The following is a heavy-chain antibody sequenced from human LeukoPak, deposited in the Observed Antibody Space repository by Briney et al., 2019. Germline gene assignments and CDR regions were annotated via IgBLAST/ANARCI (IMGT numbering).Heavy chain of an antibody. CDR1: GFTFSDYY. CDR3: AKDGDGYNLYFDY. V-gene: IGHV3-30*18. D-gene: IGHD5-24*01. CDR2: ISYDGSNK. J-gene: IGHJ4*02. Sequence: GGSLRLSCAASGFTFSDYYMSWIRQAPGKGLEWVAVISYDGSNKYYADSVKGRFTISRDNSKNTLYLQMNSLRAEDTAVYYCAKDGDGYNLYFDYWGQGTLVTVSS.